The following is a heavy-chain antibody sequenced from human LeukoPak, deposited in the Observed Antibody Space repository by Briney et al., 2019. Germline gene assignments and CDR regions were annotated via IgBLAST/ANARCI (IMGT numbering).Heavy chain of an antibody. CDR1: GYTFTGYY. V-gene: IGHV1-2*02. D-gene: IGHD2-2*01. J-gene: IGHJ5*02. Sequence: GASVKVSCKASGYTFTGYYIHWVRQAPGQGLEWMGWINPNSGGTNYAQKFQGRDTMTRDTSINTAYMELRRLRSDDTAVYYCARRYCSSPCCYHPWGQGTLVTVSS. CDR2: INPNSGGT. CDR3: ARRYCSSPCCYHP.